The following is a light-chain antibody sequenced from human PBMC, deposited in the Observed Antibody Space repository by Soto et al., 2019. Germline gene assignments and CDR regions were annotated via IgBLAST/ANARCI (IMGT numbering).Light chain of an antibody. CDR2: AAS. J-gene: IGKJ1*01. CDR3: QQLDSYPRT. V-gene: IGKV1-9*01. CDR1: QDIRNY. Sequence: DIQLTQSPSFLSTSVGXRVTITCRASQDIRNYLAWYQQKPGKAPKVLIYAASTLLSGVPSRFSGSGSGTEFSLTIRSLQPEAFATYYCQQLDSYPRTFGQGAKGDLK.